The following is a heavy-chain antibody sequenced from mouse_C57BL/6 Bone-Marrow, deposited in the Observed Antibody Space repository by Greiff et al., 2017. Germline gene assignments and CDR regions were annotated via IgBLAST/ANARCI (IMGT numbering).Heavy chain of an antibody. CDR1: GYSFTDYN. Sequence: VQLQQSGPELVKPGASVQISCKASGYSFTDYNMNWVKQSNGKSLEWIGVINPNYGTTSYNQKFKGKDTLTVDQSSSTAYMQLNSLTSEDAAVYYCARGPNWVLYAMDYWGQGTSVTVSS. J-gene: IGHJ4*01. V-gene: IGHV1-39*01. CDR2: INPNYGTT. CDR3: ARGPNWVLYAMDY. D-gene: IGHD4-1*01.